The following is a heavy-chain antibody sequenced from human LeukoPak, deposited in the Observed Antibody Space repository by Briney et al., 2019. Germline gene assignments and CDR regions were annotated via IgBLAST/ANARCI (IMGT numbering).Heavy chain of an antibody. V-gene: IGHV3-21*01. CDR3: ARVRTYYDFWSGYSDFDY. D-gene: IGHD3-3*01. CDR1: GFTFSSYS. CDR2: ISSSSSYI. Sequence: KPGGSLRLSCAASGFTFSSYSMTWVRQAPGKGLEWVSSISSSSSYIYYADSVKGRFTISRDNAKNSLYLQMNSLRAEDTAVYYCARVRTYYDFWSGYSDFDYWGQGTLVTVSS. J-gene: IGHJ4*02.